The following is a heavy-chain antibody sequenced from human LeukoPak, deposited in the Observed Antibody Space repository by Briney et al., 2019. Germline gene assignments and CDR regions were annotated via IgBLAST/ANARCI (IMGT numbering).Heavy chain of an antibody. CDR1: GFTFSSYA. D-gene: IGHD6-13*01. CDR2: ISGSGGST. V-gene: IGHV3-23*01. J-gene: IGHJ4*02. CDR3: AKLPRSWYQYYFDY. Sequence: GGSLRLSCAASGFTFSSYAMSWVRQAPGKGLEWVSAISGSGGSTYYADSVNGRFTISRDNSKNTLYLQMNSLRAEDTAVYYCAKLPRSWYQYYFDYWGQETLVTVSS.